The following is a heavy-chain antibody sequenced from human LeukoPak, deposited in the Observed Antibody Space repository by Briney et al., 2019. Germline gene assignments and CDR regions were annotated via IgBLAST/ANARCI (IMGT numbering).Heavy chain of an antibody. V-gene: IGHV3-53*01. CDR1: GLTVSSTY. J-gene: IGHJ3*02. Sequence: PGGSLRLSCAASGLTVSSTYMSWVRQAPGKGLEWVSVIYSDGSTYYADSVKGRFTISRTNSKNTLYLQMNSLRVEDTAVYYCAREGEQWLVHDAFDIWGQGTLVTVSS. CDR2: IYSDGST. CDR3: AREGEQWLVHDAFDI. D-gene: IGHD6-19*01.